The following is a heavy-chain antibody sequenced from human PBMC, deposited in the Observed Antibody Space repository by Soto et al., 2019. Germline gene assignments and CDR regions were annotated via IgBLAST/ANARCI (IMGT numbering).Heavy chain of an antibody. CDR1: GGTFSSYA. J-gene: IGHJ6*02. CDR3: ARHSSGYDNYYYYYDTDI. D-gene: IGHD5-12*01. V-gene: IGHV1-69*13. CDR2: ITPIFGTA. Sequence: ASVKVSCKASGGTFSSYAFSWVRQAPGQGLEWMGGITPIFGTANYAQNFQRRVTITADESTSTAYMELSSLRSEDTAVYYCARHSSGYDNYYYYYDTDIWGQGXTVPV.